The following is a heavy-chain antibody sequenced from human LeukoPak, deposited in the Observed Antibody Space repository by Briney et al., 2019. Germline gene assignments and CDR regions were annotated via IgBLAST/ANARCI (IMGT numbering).Heavy chain of an antibody. Sequence: GFSVKVSCKASGGTFSSYAISWVRQAPGQGLEWMGRIIPIFGTANYAQKFQGRVTITTDESTSTAYMELSSLRSEDTAVYYCARGVLRFLEWLSQGENYFDYWGQGTLVTVSS. CDR3: ARGVLRFLEWLSQGENYFDY. J-gene: IGHJ4*02. CDR2: IIPIFGTA. CDR1: GGTFSSYA. D-gene: IGHD3-3*01. V-gene: IGHV1-69*05.